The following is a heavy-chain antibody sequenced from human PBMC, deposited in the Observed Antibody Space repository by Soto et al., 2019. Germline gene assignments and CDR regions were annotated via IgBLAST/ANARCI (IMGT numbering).Heavy chain of an antibody. V-gene: IGHV4-39*01. CDR3: ARRGGYPTIDY. J-gene: IGHJ4*02. D-gene: IGHD1-26*01. CDR1: GGSISSSSYY. Sequence: QLQLQESGPGLVKPWETLSLTCTVSGGSISSSSYYWGWIRQPPGKGLEWIGSIYYSGSTYYNPSLKSRVTISVDTSKNQFSLKLSSVTAADTAVYYCARRGGYPTIDYWGQGTLVTVSS. CDR2: IYYSGST.